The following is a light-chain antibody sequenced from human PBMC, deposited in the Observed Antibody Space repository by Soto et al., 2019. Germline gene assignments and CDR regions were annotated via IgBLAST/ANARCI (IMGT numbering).Light chain of an antibody. CDR1: QAISKS. V-gene: IGKV1-33*01. CDR3: QQSVTLPYT. J-gene: IGKJ2*01. Sequence: DIQRTQSPSSLSASVGDRVTITCQASQAISKSLTWYQQKPGKAPKLLIYDASTLETGVPSRFSGGGSGTHFSLIISGLQPEDFTTYICQQSVTLPYTFGQGTKVEI. CDR2: DAS.